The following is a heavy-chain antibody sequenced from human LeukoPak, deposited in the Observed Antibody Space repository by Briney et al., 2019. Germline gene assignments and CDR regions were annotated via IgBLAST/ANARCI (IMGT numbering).Heavy chain of an antibody. CDR2: IYTSGST. J-gene: IGHJ2*01. CDR3: AREIGYCSSTSCPVRYFDL. CDR1: GGSISSYY. Sequence: PETLSLTCTVSGGSISSYYWSWIRQPAGKGLEWIGRIYTSGSTNYNPSLKSRVTMSVDTSKNQFSLKLSSVTAADTAVYYCAREIGYCSSTSCPVRYFDLWGRGTLVTVSS. V-gene: IGHV4-4*07. D-gene: IGHD2-2*01.